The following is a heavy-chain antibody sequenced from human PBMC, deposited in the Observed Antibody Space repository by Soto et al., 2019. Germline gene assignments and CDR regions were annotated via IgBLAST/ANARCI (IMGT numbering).Heavy chain of an antibody. Sequence: KASETLSLTCTVSGGSISSYYWSWIRQPPGKGLEWIGYIYYSGSTNYNPSLKSRVTISVDTSKNQFSLKLSSVTAADTAVYYCARDHSPNYYYYGMDVWGQGTTVTVSS. J-gene: IGHJ6*02. CDR2: IYYSGST. D-gene: IGHD5-18*01. CDR3: ARDHSPNYYYYGMDV. V-gene: IGHV4-59*01. CDR1: GGSISSYY.